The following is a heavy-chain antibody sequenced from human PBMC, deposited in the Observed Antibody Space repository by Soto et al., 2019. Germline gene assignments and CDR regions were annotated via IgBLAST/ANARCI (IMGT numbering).Heavy chain of an antibody. CDR1: GYTFTSYA. CDR2: INAGNGNT. CDR3: ARDGSTVETAMVSQYFYCMDV. D-gene: IGHD5-18*01. Sequence: GASVKVSCKASGYTFTSYAMHWVRQAPGQRLEWMGWINAGNGNTKYSQKFQGRVTITRDTSASTAYLELSSLTTEDTAVYYCARDGSTVETAMVSQYFYCMDVWGQGTTVTVSS. V-gene: IGHV1-3*01. J-gene: IGHJ6*02.